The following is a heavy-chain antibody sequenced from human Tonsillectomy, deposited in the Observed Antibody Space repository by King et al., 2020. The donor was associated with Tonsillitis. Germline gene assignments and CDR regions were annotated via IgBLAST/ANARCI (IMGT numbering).Heavy chain of an antibody. D-gene: IGHD5-12*01. CDR3: AKDSSHSGYDYGGEYYFDY. J-gene: IGHJ4*02. CDR1: GFTFSSYA. V-gene: IGHV3-23*04. Sequence: VQLVESGGGLVQPGGSLRLSCAASGFTFSSYAMSWVHQAPGKGLEWVSAISGSGGSTYYADSVKGRFTISRDNSKNTLYLQMNSLRAEDTAVYYCAKDSSHSGYDYGGEYYFDYWGQGTLVTVSS. CDR2: ISGSGGST.